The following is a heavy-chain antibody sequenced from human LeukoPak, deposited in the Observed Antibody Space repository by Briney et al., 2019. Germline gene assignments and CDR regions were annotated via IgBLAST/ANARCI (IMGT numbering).Heavy chain of an antibody. D-gene: IGHD3-22*01. CDR1: RGTFSSYA. Sequence: SVKVSCKASRGTFSSYAISWVRQAPGQGHEWMGRIIPIFGTANYAQKFQGRVTITADKSTSTAYMELSSLRSEDTAVYYCARPSDSSGYYWPTGSFDIWGQGTMVTVSS. J-gene: IGHJ3*02. CDR2: IIPIFGTA. CDR3: ARPSDSSGYYWPTGSFDI. V-gene: IGHV1-69*06.